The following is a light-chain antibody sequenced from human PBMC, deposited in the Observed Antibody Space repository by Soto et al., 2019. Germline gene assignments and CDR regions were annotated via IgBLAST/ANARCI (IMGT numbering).Light chain of an antibody. Sequence: ENVLTQSPDTLSLSPGERATLSCRASQTVSSSFLAWYQQKPGQAPRLLIYGSPSRASGIPDRFSGSWSGTDFTLTISRLEPEDFAVYYCQQYSNSPYNFGQGTKLEIK. CDR2: GSP. CDR3: QQYSNSPYN. J-gene: IGKJ2*01. CDR1: QTVSSSF. V-gene: IGKV3-20*01.